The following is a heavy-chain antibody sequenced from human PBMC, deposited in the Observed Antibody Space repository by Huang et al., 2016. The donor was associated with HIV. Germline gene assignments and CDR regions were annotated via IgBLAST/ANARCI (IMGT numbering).Heavy chain of an antibody. V-gene: IGHV4-39*01. CDR3: ARADSSGWYSEPYCFDY. J-gene: IGHJ4*02. Sequence: QLQLQESGPGLVKPSETLSLTCTVSGGSISSSSYYWGWIRQPPGKGLEWIGSIYYSGSTYYNPSLKSRVTISVDTSKNQFSLKLSSVTAADTAVYYCARADSSGWYSEPYCFDYWGQGTLVTVSS. D-gene: IGHD6-19*01. CDR2: IYYSGST. CDR1: GGSISSSSYY.